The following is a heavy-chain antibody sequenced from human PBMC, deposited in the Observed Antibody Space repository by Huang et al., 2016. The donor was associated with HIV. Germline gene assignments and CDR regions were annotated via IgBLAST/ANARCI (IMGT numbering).Heavy chain of an antibody. CDR3: ARDSRIAY. V-gene: IGHV3-30-3*01. CDR1: GFTFRDYA. CDR2: LSYDGNQK. J-gene: IGHJ4*02. D-gene: IGHD6-6*01. Sequence: GFTFRDYAMHWVRQAPGKGLEWVAVLSYDGNQKYFADSVKGRCTVSRDTSKSTLYLQLNSLRPEDTAVYYCARDSRIAYWGQGTLVTVSS.